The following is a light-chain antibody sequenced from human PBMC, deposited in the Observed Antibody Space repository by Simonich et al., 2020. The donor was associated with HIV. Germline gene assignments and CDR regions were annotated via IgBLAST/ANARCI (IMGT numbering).Light chain of an antibody. CDR2: GAS. Sequence: EIVMTQSPATLSVSPGERATLSCRASQSVSSNLAWYQHKPGQAPRLLIYGASTRATGIPARFSGSGSGTEFTLTISSLQSEDFALYYCQQYNDWPTFGGGTKVEIK. CDR3: QQYNDWPT. V-gene: IGKV3-15*01. CDR1: QSVSSN. J-gene: IGKJ4*01.